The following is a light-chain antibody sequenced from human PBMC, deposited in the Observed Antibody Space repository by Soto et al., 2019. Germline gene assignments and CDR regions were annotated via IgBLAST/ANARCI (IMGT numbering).Light chain of an antibody. CDR2: AAS. CDR3: QQCYSPPFY. J-gene: IGKJ3*01. V-gene: IGKV1-39*01. CDR1: QRISSY. Sequence: DIRMTQSPSSLSASVGDRVTIPCRASQRISSYLNWYQQNTGKAPKLLIYAASSLQRMVPSTFSGSGSGTEFTITINRLQPADYATYYCQQCYSPPFYFGPGTTVDI.